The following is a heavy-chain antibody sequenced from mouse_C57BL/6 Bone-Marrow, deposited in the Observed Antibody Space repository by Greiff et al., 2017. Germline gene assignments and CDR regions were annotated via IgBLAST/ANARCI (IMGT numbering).Heavy chain of an antibody. Sequence: EVQLQESGPGLVKPSQSLSLTCSVTGYSITSGYYWNWIRQFPGNKLEWMGYISYDGSNNYNPSLKNRISITRDTSKNQFFLKLNSVTTEDTATYYCARDKGSSPAWFAYWGQGTLVTVSA. J-gene: IGHJ3*01. V-gene: IGHV3-6*01. CDR2: ISYDGSN. CDR3: ARDKGSSPAWFAY. D-gene: IGHD1-1*01. CDR1: GYSITSGYY.